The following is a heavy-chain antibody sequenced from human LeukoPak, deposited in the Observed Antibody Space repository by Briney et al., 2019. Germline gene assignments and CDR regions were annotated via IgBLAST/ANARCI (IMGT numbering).Heavy chain of an antibody. D-gene: IGHD6-6*01. V-gene: IGHV3-7*01. J-gene: IGHJ4*02. Sequence: GGSLRLSCAASGFTFSSYWMSWVRQAPGKGLEWVANIKQDGSEKYYVDSVKGRFTISRDNAKNSLYLQMNSLRAEDTAVYYCARALFERYSSSYYFDYWGQGTLVTVSS. CDR2: IKQDGSEK. CDR1: GFTFSSYW. CDR3: ARALFERYSSSYYFDY.